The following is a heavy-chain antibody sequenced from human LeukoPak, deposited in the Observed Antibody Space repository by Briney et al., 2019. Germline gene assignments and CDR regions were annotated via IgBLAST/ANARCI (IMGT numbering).Heavy chain of an antibody. V-gene: IGHV1-2*02. J-gene: IGHJ4*02. D-gene: IGHD6-19*01. CDR3: ARDPLVGAVAGLIDY. Sequence: ASVKVSCKASGYTFTGYYMHWVRQAPGQGLEWMGWINPNSGGTNYAQKFQGRVTMTRDTSISTAYMELSRLRSDDTAVYYCARDPLVGAVAGLIDYWGQGTLVTVSS. CDR1: GYTFTGYY. CDR2: INPNSGGT.